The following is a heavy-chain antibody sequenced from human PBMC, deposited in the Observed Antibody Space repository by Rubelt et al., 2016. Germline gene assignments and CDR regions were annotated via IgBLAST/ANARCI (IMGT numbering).Heavy chain of an antibody. CDR2: ISSDNSRI. Sequence: VQLVESGGGVVQPGRSLRLSCAASGFTFSSYGMHWVRQAPGKGLEWVSYISSDNSRIYYADSVRGQFTISRDKSKNTLYLQMNSLRVEDTAIDYCASLGVSTTPGRYWGQGTLVTVSS. D-gene: IGHD2-15*01. CDR1: GFTFSSYG. V-gene: IGHV3-21*05. CDR3: ASLGVSTTPGRY. J-gene: IGHJ4*02.